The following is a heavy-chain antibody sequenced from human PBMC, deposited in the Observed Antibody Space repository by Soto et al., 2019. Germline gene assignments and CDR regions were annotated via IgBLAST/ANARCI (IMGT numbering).Heavy chain of an antibody. CDR1: GFTFSSYG. Sequence: QVQLVESGGGVVQPGRSLRLSCAASGFTFSSYGMHWVRQAPGKGLEWVAVISYDGSNKYYADSVKGRFTISRDNSKYTLYLQMNSLRAEDTAVYYCAKDLFVDIVVVPDAIGSIDYWGQGTLVTVSS. CDR2: ISYDGSNK. J-gene: IGHJ4*02. V-gene: IGHV3-30*18. D-gene: IGHD2-2*03. CDR3: AKDLFVDIVVVPDAIGSIDY.